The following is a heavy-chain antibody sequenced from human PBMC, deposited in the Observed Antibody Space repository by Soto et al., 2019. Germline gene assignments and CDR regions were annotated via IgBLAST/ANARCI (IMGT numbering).Heavy chain of an antibody. Sequence: EASVKVSCKASGYTFTSYYMHWVRQAPGQGLEWMGIINPSGGSTSYAQKFQGRVTMTRDTSTSTVYMELSSLRSEDTAVYYCAIGIAAAVNPGGEYYFDYWGQGTLVTVSS. CDR1: GYTFTSYY. V-gene: IGHV1-46*03. CDR2: INPSGGST. CDR3: AIGIAAAVNPGGEYYFDY. J-gene: IGHJ4*02. D-gene: IGHD6-13*01.